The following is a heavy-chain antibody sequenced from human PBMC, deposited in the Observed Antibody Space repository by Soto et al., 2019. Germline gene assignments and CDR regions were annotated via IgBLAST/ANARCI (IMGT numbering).Heavy chain of an antibody. V-gene: IGHV3-48*02. J-gene: IGHJ4*02. D-gene: IGHD5-12*01. Sequence: EVQLVESGGGLVQPGGSLRLSCAASGFTLSSYSMNWVRQAPGKGLDWVSYISRTSSAIYYADSVKGRFTISRDNANNLLFLQMNSLRDEDMAVYYCARDGGYSGYDIDYWGQGTLVTVSS. CDR3: ARDGGYSGYDIDY. CDR2: ISRTSSAI. CDR1: GFTLSSYS.